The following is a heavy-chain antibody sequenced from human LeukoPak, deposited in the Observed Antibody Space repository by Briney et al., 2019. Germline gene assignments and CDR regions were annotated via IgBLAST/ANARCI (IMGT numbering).Heavy chain of an antibody. CDR1: GFTFSSYA. J-gene: IGHJ4*02. D-gene: IGHD6-19*01. Sequence: GGSLRLSCAASGFTFSSYAMSWVRQAPGKGLEWVSAISGSGGSTYYADPVNGRFTLSRDNSKTTLYLQMNSLRAEDTAVYYCATSKGSGWYQVSDYWGQGTLVTVSS. CDR3: ATSKGSGWYQVSDY. V-gene: IGHV3-23*01. CDR2: ISGSGGST.